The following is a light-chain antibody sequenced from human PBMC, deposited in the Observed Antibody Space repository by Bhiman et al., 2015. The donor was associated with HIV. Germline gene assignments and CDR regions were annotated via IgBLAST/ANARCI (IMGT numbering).Light chain of an antibody. CDR2: DVH. V-gene: IGLV2-14*03. Sequence: QSALTQPASVSGSPGQSITISCTGSNTDIADYGYVSWYQQHPGKAPKLLIYDVHNRPSGVSSRFSGSKSGNTASLTISGLQAEDEATYYCNSHNSRSDWVFGGGTKVTVL. CDR1: NTDIADYGY. J-gene: IGLJ3*02. CDR3: NSHNSRSDWV.